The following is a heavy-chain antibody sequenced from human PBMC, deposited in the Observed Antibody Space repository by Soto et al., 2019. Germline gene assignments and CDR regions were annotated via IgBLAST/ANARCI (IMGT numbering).Heavy chain of an antibody. J-gene: IGHJ4*02. CDR3: ARDPKTTGGQHWAFNYLDS. Sequence: GGSLRLSCAASGFSFSISPMHWVRQAPGKGPEWVALISYDGTNKFYADSVKGRFTISRDNSKSTLYLHVDSLRPEDAAVYYCARDPKTTGGQHWAFNYLDSWGQGTIVTVSS. D-gene: IGHD2-8*02. CDR2: ISYDGTNK. V-gene: IGHV3-30-3*01. CDR1: GFSFSISP.